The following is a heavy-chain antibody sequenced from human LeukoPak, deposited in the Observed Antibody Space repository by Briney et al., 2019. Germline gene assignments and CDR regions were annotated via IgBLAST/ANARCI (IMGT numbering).Heavy chain of an antibody. D-gene: IGHD6-19*01. CDR2: MNPNRGNT. J-gene: IGHJ4*02. CDR3: VIAVAGPAFDY. CDR1: GYTFTSYD. Sequence: ASVKVSCKASGYTFTSYDINWVRQTTGQGLEWMGWMNPNRGNTGYAHKFQGRVTMTRNTTISTAYMELSSLRSEDTAVYYCVIAVAGPAFDYWGQGTLVTVSS. V-gene: IGHV1-8*01.